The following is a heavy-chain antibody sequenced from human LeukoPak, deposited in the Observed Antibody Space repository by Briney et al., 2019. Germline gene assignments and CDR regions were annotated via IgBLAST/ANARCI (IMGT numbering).Heavy chain of an antibody. Sequence: GGSLRLSCAASGFTFSSYWMSWVRQAPGKGLEWVANIKQDGSEKYYVDSVKGRFTISRDNAKNSLYLQMNSLRTEDTALYYCAKQVPRNPTTIFGVVTPGHFDYWGQGTLVTVSS. J-gene: IGHJ4*02. D-gene: IGHD3-3*01. CDR3: AKQVPRNPTTIFGVVTPGHFDY. CDR1: GFTFSSYW. CDR2: IKQDGSEK. V-gene: IGHV3-7*03.